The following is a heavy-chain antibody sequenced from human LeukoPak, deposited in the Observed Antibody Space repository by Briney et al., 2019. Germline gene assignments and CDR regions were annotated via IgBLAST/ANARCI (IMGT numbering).Heavy chain of an antibody. CDR1: GFTFSNYG. CDR2: ISYDGRNK. CDR3: AKDINQYSSSHDAFDI. D-gene: IGHD6-13*01. V-gene: IGHV3-30*18. Sequence: SGGSLRLSCAASGFTFSNYGMHWVRQAPGKGLEWLAVISYDGRNKYYADSVKGRFTISRDNSKNTLYLQMNSLRAEDTAVYYCAKDINQYSSSHDAFDIWGQGTMVTVSS. J-gene: IGHJ3*02.